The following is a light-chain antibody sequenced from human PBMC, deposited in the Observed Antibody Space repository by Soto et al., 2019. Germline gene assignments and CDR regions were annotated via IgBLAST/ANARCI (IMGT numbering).Light chain of an antibody. CDR3: QQYDGAPLT. J-gene: IGKJ3*01. Sequence: EIVLTQSPDTLSLSPGERATLFCRASQTLSINSLAWYQQKPGQAPRLLIYAASTRHTGIPDRFNGSGSGTDFALTINRLEPEDFAVYFCQQYDGAPLTCGPGNKVDVK. CDR2: AAS. V-gene: IGKV3-20*01. CDR1: QTLSINS.